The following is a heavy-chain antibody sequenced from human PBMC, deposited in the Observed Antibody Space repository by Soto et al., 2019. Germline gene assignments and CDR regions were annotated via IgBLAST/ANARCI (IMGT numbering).Heavy chain of an antibody. V-gene: IGHV3-7*03. D-gene: IGHD3-22*01. J-gene: IGHJ6*02. CDR1: RFAFSNSW. Sequence: EVHLVESGGGLVQPGGSLRLSCAASRFAFSNSWLTWVRQAPGNGLEWVANIKQDGSEKFYVDSVKGRFTISRDNAKNSGYLQMTSLRGEDTAVYYCASNSSGSDIDVWGPGTKVTVSS. CDR3: ASNSSGSDIDV. CDR2: IKQDGSEK.